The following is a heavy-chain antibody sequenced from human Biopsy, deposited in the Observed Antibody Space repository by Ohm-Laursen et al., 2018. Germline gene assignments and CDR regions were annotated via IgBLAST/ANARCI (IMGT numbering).Heavy chain of an antibody. D-gene: IGHD3-22*01. CDR3: ASVVLGPTNDAFDL. Sequence: SETLSLTCNVSGGDINNYYWSWIRQPAWKGLEWIGRIYPGGSTNYNPSLKSRVTMSVDTSKKQLSLRLRSVTAADTAMYYCASVVLGPTNDAFDLWGQGTMVVVSS. V-gene: IGHV4-4*07. CDR1: GGDINNYY. J-gene: IGHJ3*01. CDR2: IYPGGST.